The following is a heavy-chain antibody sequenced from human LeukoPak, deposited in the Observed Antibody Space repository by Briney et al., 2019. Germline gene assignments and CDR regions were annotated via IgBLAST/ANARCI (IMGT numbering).Heavy chain of an antibody. D-gene: IGHD6-19*01. CDR2: ISAYNGNT. Sequence: ASVKVSCKCCGYASTSCGMCWKRQAPGQGLGWMGWISAYNGNTNYAQKLQGSVTMTTDTSTSTAYMELKSLRSGDTAVYYCARVASVAGVSYYCYMDVWGKGTTVTVSS. J-gene: IGHJ6*03. CDR3: ARVASVAGVSYYCYMDV. V-gene: IGHV1-18*01. CDR1: GYASTSCG.